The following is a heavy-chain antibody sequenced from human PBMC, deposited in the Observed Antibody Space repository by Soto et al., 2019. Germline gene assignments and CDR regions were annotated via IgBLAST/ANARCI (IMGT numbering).Heavy chain of an antibody. Sequence: PSETPSLTCTVSGGSISSYYWSWIRQPPGKGLEWIGYIYYSGSTNYNPSLKSRVTISVDTSKNQFSLKLSSVTAADTAVYYCARYYGGYSDYWGQGTLVTVSS. CDR3: ARYYGGYSDY. CDR2: IYYSGST. J-gene: IGHJ4*02. CDR1: GGSISSYY. V-gene: IGHV4-59*08. D-gene: IGHD3-10*01.